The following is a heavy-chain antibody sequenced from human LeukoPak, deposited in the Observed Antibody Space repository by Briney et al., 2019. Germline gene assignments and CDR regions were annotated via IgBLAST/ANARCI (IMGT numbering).Heavy chain of an antibody. CDR3: ARGDRYCSGGSCLYYFDY. CDR2: IYYSGST. Sequence: SETLSLTCTVSGGSISSYYWSWIRRPPGKGLEWIGYIYYSGSTNYNPSLKSRVTISVDTSKNQFSLKLSPVTAADTAVYYCARGDRYCSGGSCLYYFDYWGQGTLVTVSS. V-gene: IGHV4-59*01. CDR1: GGSISSYY. D-gene: IGHD2-15*01. J-gene: IGHJ4*02.